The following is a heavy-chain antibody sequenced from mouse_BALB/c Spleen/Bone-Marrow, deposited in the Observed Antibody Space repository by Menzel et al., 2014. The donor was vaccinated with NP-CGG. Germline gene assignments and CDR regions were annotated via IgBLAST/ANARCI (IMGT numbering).Heavy chain of an antibody. CDR1: GYTFTSYT. J-gene: IGHJ4*01. Sequence: VQLQQSGAELARPGASVRMSCKTSGYTFTSYTMHWVKQRPGQGLEWIGYINSNIYYTNNNQKFKDKATLTADRSSSTAYMPLSSLTSEDSAVYYCARSRAGTWAMDYWGQGTSVTVSS. V-gene: IGHV1-4*01. CDR3: ARSRAGTWAMDY. D-gene: IGHD3-3*01. CDR2: INSNIYYT.